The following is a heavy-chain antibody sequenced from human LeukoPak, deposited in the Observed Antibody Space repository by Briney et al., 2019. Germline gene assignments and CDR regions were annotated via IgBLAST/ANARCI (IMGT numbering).Heavy chain of an antibody. CDR3: AKCSSGGSCYRYGMEV. CDR1: GFTFSSYA. V-gene: IGHV3-23*01. J-gene: IGHJ6*02. Sequence: PGGSLRLSCEASGFTFSSYAMSWVRQAPGKGLEWVSVISSSGGNTNYADSVKGRFTSYREKSKNTLYLQMKSLRAEDTALYYCAKCSSGGSCYRYGMEVWGQGPTVTVSS. CDR2: ISSSGGNT. D-gene: IGHD2-15*01.